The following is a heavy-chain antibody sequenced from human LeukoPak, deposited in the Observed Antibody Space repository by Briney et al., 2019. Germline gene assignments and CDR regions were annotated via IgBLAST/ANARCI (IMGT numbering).Heavy chain of an antibody. J-gene: IGHJ6*02. V-gene: IGHV1-24*01. CDR1: GYTLTELS. CDR2: FDPEDGET. CDR3: ASSIGSSSWYGGYGMDV. Sequence: ASVKVSCKVSGYTLTELSMHWVRQAPGKGLEWMGGFDPEDGETIYAQKFQGRVTMTTDTSTSTAYMELRSLRSDDTAVYYCASSIGSSSWYGGYGMDVWGQGTTVTVSS. D-gene: IGHD6-13*01.